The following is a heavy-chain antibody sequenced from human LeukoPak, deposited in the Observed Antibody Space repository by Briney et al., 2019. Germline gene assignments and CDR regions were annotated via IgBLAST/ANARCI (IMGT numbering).Heavy chain of an antibody. CDR2: IKSKTDGGTT. Sequence: GGSLRLSCAASGFTFSNAWMSWVRQAPGKGLEWVGRIKSKTDGGTTDYAAPVKGRFTISRDNSKNTLYLQMNSLRAEDTAVYYCARSYYDILTGYYKATRAGYFDYWGQGTLVTVSS. CDR1: GFTFSNAW. D-gene: IGHD3-9*01. V-gene: IGHV3-15*01. J-gene: IGHJ4*02. CDR3: ARSYYDILTGYYKATRAGYFDY.